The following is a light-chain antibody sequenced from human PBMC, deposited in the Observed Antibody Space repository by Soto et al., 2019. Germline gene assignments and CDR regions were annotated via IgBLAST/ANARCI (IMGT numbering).Light chain of an antibody. CDR2: KAS. Sequence: DIQMTQSPSTLSASVGDRVTITCRASQSISSWLAWYQQKPGKVPKLLIYKASSLESGVPSRFSGSGSGTEFTLTINSLQPDDFATYYCQQYNSYSGTFGQGTKVEIK. V-gene: IGKV1-5*03. J-gene: IGKJ1*01. CDR1: QSISSW. CDR3: QQYNSYSGT.